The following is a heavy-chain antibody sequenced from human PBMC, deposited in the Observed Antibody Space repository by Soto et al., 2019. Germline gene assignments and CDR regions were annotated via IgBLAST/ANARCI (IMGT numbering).Heavy chain of an antibody. J-gene: IGHJ4*02. CDR2: IKGDETST. CDR3: ARGVSGYYGFDY. D-gene: IGHD5-12*01. V-gene: IGHV3-74*01. Sequence: EVQLVESGGGPAQFGGSLRLSCAASGFTFSNYWMHWVRQVPGKGLVWVARIKGDETSTGYADSLKGRFTIFRDNVMNTLYLQMNSLRAEDTAVYYCARGVSGYYGFDYWGRGTLVTVSS. CDR1: GFTFSNYW.